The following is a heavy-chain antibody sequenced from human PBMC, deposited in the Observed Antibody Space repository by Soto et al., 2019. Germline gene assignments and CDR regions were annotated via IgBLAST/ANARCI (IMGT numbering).Heavy chain of an antibody. V-gene: IGHV4-30-2*01. CDR2: IYHSGST. CDR3: ARESHRGGNSGSWFDP. CDR1: GGSISSGGYS. D-gene: IGHD2-21*02. J-gene: IGHJ5*02. Sequence: PSETLSLTCAVSGGSISSGGYSWSWIRQPPGKGLEWIGYIYHSGSTYYNPSLKSRVTISVDRSKNQFSLKLSSVTAADTAVYYCARESHRGGNSGSWFDPWGQGTLVTVSS.